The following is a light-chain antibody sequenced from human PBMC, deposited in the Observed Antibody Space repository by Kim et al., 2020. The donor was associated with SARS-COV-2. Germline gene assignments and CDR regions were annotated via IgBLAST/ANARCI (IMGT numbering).Light chain of an antibody. Sequence: PGQKGTIYYSGSSSNSGNNYVSWYQQLPGTAPKLLIYDNNKRPSGSPDRFSGSKSGTSATLGITGLQTGDEADYYCGTWDSSLWVFGGGTQLTVL. V-gene: IGLV1-51*01. CDR2: DNN. CDR1: SSNSGNNY. CDR3: GTWDSSLWV. J-gene: IGLJ3*02.